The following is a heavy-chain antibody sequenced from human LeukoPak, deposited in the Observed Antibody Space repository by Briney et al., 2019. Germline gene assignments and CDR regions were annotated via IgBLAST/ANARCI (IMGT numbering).Heavy chain of an antibody. CDR3: ARYYYDSSGYPYYFDY. D-gene: IGHD3-22*01. CDR2: IYSGGST. J-gene: IGHJ4*02. Sequence: GGSLRLSCAAPGLTVSSNYMSWVRQAPGKGLEWVSVIYSGGSTYYADSVKGRFTISRDNSKNTVYLQMNSLRAEDTAVYYCARYYYDSSGYPYYFDYWGQGTLVTVSS. CDR1: GLTVSSNY. V-gene: IGHV3-53*01.